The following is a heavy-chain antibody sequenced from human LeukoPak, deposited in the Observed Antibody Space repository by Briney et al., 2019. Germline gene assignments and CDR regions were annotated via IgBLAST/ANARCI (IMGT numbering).Heavy chain of an antibody. J-gene: IGHJ6*02. Sequence: PGGSLKLSCAASGFTLSNYAMNWVRQTPRKGLEWLSHISIEGRTILYADSVKGRFTVSRDNAKNSMYLQMNSLRAEDTALYYCVRDNRYLGYGMDVWGQGTTVIVSS. CDR3: VRDNRYLGYGMDV. D-gene: IGHD3-9*01. CDR1: GFTLSNYA. CDR2: ISIEGRTI. V-gene: IGHV3-48*04.